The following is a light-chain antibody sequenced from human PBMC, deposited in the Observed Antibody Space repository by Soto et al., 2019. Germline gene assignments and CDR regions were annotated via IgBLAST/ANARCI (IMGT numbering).Light chain of an antibody. CDR3: SAFTCTTYV. V-gene: IGLV2-14*01. CDR1: SSDVGGNKY. Sequence: QSVLTQPASVSGSPGQSITISCTGSSSDVGGNKYVSWYQQYPGKAPKLMICDVSNRPSGVSNRFSGSKSGNTASLTISGLQADDVADYYCSAFTCTTYVFGTGSKVSVL. J-gene: IGLJ1*01. CDR2: DVS.